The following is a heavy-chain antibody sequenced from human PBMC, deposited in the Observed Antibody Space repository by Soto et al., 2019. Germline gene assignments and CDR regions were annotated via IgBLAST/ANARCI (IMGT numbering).Heavy chain of an antibody. Sequence: QVQLQESGPGLVKPSETLSLTCTVSGGSISSYYWSWIRQPPGKGLEWIGYIYYSGSTNYNPSLKSRVTISVDTSKNKFSLKLSSVTDADTAVYYCARAWGRVFDYWGQGTLVTVSS. V-gene: IGHV4-59*01. D-gene: IGHD3-16*01. J-gene: IGHJ4*02. CDR2: IYYSGST. CDR1: GGSISSYY. CDR3: ARAWGRVFDY.